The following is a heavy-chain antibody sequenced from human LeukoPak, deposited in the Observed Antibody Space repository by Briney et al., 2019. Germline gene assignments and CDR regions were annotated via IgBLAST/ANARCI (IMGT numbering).Heavy chain of an antibody. Sequence: SETLSLTCTVSGGSISTYYWNWIRQPPGKGLEWIGYIYYSGSTNYNPSLKSRVTISVDTSKNQFSLKLSSVTAADTAVYYCARGRPPITIFGVVIEDPYYYYGMDVWGQGTTVTVSS. CDR1: GGSISTYY. J-gene: IGHJ6*02. V-gene: IGHV4-59*12. D-gene: IGHD3-3*01. CDR2: IYYSGST. CDR3: ARGRPPITIFGVVIEDPYYYYGMDV.